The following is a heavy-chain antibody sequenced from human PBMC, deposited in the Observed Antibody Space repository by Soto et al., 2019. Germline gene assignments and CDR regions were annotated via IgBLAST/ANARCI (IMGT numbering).Heavy chain of an antibody. D-gene: IGHD3-10*01. CDR1: GFTFSTYA. Sequence: HPGGSLRLSCAASGFTFSTYAMSWVRQAPGKGLEWVSAIGGSGGTTFYADSVKGRFTISRDNSQNTLYLQMSSLRAEDTAVYYCAKRIGHTYDSGHYLYYYGMDVWGQGTTVTVSS. V-gene: IGHV3-23*01. CDR2: IGGSGGTT. J-gene: IGHJ6*02. CDR3: AKRIGHTYDSGHYLYYYGMDV.